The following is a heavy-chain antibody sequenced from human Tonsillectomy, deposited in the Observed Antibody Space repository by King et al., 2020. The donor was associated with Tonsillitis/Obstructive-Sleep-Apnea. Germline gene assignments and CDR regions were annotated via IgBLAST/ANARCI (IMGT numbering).Heavy chain of an antibody. D-gene: IGHD2-2*01. CDR1: GFSFSITW. J-gene: IGHJ4*02. V-gene: IGHV3-15*01. Sequence: VQLVESGGGLVKPGGSLRLSCAASGFSFSITWMNWVRQAPGKGLEWVGRVKSKPDGETTDYAAPVKGRFTISRDDSENKLYLQMNSLKTEDTTVYYCTRDTCPSSAQAFDYWGKGTLVTVSS. CDR2: VKSKPDGETT. CDR3: TRDTCPSSAQAFDY.